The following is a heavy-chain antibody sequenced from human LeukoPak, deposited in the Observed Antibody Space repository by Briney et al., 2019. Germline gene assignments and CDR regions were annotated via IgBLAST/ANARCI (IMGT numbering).Heavy chain of an antibody. CDR2: IYSGGST. V-gene: IGHV3-53*04. CDR1: GFIFSTHA. Sequence: GGSLTLSCAASGFIFSTHALSWVRQAPGKGLEWVSVIYSGGSTYYADSVKGRFTISRHNSKNTLYLQMNSLRAEDTAVYYCAKGLYSSGWSGGYFDNWGQGTQVTVSS. J-gene: IGHJ4*02. D-gene: IGHD6-19*01. CDR3: AKGLYSSGWSGGYFDN.